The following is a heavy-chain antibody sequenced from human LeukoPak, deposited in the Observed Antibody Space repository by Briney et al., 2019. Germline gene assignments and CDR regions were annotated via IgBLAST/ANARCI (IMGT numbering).Heavy chain of an antibody. CDR2: INHSGST. V-gene: IGHV4-34*01. D-gene: IGHD3-3*01. CDR3: ASRRYYDFWSLGDYMDV. J-gene: IGHJ6*03. CDR1: GGSFSGYY. Sequence: SETLSLTCAVYGGSFSGYYWSWIRQPPGKGLGWIGEINHSGSTNYNPSLKSRVTISVDTSKNQFSLKLSSVTAADTAVYYCASRRYYDFWSLGDYMDVWGKGTTVTVSS.